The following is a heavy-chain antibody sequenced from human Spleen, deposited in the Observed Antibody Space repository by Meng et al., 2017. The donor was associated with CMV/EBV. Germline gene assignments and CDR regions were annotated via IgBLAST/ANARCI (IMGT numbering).Heavy chain of an antibody. J-gene: IGHJ4*02. CDR3: ARIHVAIRRSYCSGPDCYGSGCLDS. Sequence: SETLSLTCAVSGGSFSGSYWSWIRQPAGKGLEWIGEINHSGRTNYNLSLKSRVTISVDTSKNQFSLKLSSVTAADTAVYYCARIHVAIRRSYCSGPDCYGSGCLDSWGQGKVVTVSS. CDR2: INHSGRT. CDR1: GGSFSGSY. D-gene: IGHD2-15*01. V-gene: IGHV4-34*01.